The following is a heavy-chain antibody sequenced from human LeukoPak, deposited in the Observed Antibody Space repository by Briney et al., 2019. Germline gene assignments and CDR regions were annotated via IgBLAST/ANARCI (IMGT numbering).Heavy chain of an antibody. D-gene: IGHD4-17*01. Sequence: GGSLRLFCAASGCSFSYFGMHWVRQAPGKGLEWVAFIRYDGNNTYYADSVKGRFTISRDNSKNTLYLQMNSLRSEDTAVYYCANPSGLPGVDYWGQGTLVTVSS. J-gene: IGHJ4*02. CDR1: GCSFSYFG. CDR3: ANPSGLPGVDY. V-gene: IGHV3-30*02. CDR2: IRYDGNNT.